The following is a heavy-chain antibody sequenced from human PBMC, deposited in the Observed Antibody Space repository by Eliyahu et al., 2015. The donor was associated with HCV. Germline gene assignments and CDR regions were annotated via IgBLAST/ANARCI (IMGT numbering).Heavy chain of an antibody. J-gene: IGHJ4*02. CDR1: GFTFSSHG. Sequence: QVRLVESGGGVVQPGRSLRLSCTASGFTFSSHGXYWVRQAPGKGLEWVTFISHDGSNKYYTDSVKGRFTISRDNSKNTLYLLMNSLRPEDTAVYYCAKGGSRWFDLGLDSMDYWGQGTLVTVSP. D-gene: IGHD6-13*01. CDR3: AKGGSRWFDLGLDSMDY. V-gene: IGHV3-30*18. CDR2: ISHDGSNK.